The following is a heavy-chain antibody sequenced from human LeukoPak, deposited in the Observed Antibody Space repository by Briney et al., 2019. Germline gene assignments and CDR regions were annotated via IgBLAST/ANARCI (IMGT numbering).Heavy chain of an antibody. J-gene: IGHJ6*02. CDR2: INNGPGAT. CDR1: GSSFSTSP. D-gene: IGHD5-12*01. CDR3: AKTHYDLLDV. V-gene: IGHV3-23*01. Sequence: PGGSLRLSCAASGSSFSTSPMRWVRQPPGKGLEWVSAINNGPGATFYRDSVSGRFTISRDDYESTLYLQMNSLRAEDTGTYYCAKTHYDLLDVWGQGTTVTVSS.